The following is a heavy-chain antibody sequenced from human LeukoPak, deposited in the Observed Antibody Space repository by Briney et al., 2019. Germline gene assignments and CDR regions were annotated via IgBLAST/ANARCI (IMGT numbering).Heavy chain of an antibody. CDR1: GFTFSDYY. CDR3: AKSNDYSSRSMGY. V-gene: IGHV3-11*01. J-gene: IGHJ4*02. Sequence: GGSLRLSCAASGFTFSDYYMSWIRQAPGKGLEWVSYISSSGSTIYYAGSVKGRFTISRDNAKNTPYLQMNSLRAEDTAVYYCAKSNDYSSRSMGYWGQGTLVTVSS. D-gene: IGHD6-13*01. CDR2: ISSSGSTI.